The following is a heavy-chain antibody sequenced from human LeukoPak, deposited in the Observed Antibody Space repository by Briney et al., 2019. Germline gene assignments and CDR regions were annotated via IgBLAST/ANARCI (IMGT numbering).Heavy chain of an antibody. V-gene: IGHV4-39*01. CDR3: ARLGYYDSSGYYCFDH. J-gene: IGHJ4*02. Sequence: SETLSLTCTVSGGSIGSSSYYWSWIRQPPGKGLEWIGSIYYSGSTYYNPSLKSRVTISVDTSKNQFSLKLSSVTAADTAVYYCARLGYYDSSGYYCFDHWGQGTLVTVSS. D-gene: IGHD3-22*01. CDR1: GGSIGSSSYY. CDR2: IYYSGST.